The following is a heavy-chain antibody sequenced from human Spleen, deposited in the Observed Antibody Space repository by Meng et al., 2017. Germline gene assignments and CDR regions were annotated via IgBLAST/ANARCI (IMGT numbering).Heavy chain of an antibody. D-gene: IGHD1-1*01. J-gene: IGHJ4*02. CDR2: INPLGDST. CDR3: ARGTRVVDWNAVMDYYFDY. V-gene: IGHV1-46*01. CDR1: GYTFIGSY. Sequence: ASVKVSCKASGYTFIGSYMHWVRQAPGQGLEWMGIINPLGDSTSYAQKFQGRVTMTRDTSTSTVYMELSSLRSEDTAVYYCARGTRVVDWNAVMDYYFDYWGQGTLVTVSS.